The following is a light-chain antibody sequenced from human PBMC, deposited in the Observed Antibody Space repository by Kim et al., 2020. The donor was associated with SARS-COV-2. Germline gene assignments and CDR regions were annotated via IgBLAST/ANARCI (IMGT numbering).Light chain of an antibody. Sequence: SVSPGQTASITCSGDKLEDKYVCWYQQKAGQAPVLLIYQDTKWPSGIPARFSGSNSGNTATLTISGTQAMDEADYYCQTWDSSSVIFGVGTQLTFL. CDR1: KLEDKY. CDR3: QTWDSSSVI. CDR2: QDT. J-gene: IGLJ2*01. V-gene: IGLV3-1*01.